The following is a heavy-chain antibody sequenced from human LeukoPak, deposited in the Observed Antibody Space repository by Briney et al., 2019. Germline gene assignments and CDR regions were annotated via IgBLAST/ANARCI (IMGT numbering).Heavy chain of an antibody. D-gene: IGHD3-22*01. CDR1: GGTFSSYA. CDR3: ASEFTADSSGYYYGDAFDI. Sequence: ASVKVSCKVSGGTFSSYAISWVRQAPGQGLEWMGRIIPIFGIANYAQKFQGRVTITADKSTSTAYMELSSLRSEDTAVYYCASEFTADSSGYYYGDAFDIWGQGTMVTVSS. V-gene: IGHV1-69*04. CDR2: IIPIFGIA. J-gene: IGHJ3*02.